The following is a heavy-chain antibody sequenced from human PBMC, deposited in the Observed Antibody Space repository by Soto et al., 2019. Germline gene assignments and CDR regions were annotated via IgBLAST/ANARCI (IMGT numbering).Heavy chain of an antibody. CDR2: IDPGDSDT. CDR1: GYGFTDYW. D-gene: IGHD4-17*01. Sequence: GESLKISCKPSGYGFTDYWIDWVRQVPGKGLEWVGLIDPGDSDTRYSPSFQGHVTISVDKSTRTAYLQWSSLKASDTAIYYCARTTNFDYWGQGTLVTVSS. V-gene: IGHV5-51*01. CDR3: ARTTNFDY. J-gene: IGHJ4*02.